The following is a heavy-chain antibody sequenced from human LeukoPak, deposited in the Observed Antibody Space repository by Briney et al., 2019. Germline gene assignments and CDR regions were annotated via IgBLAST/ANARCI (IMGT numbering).Heavy chain of an antibody. V-gene: IGHV4-59*10. J-gene: IGHJ4*02. D-gene: IGHD6-13*01. CDR3: ARGESSWYLGY. CDR2: IYTSGST. CDR1: GGSFRGYY. Sequence: PSETLSLTCAVYGGSFRGYYWNWIRQPAGKGLEWIGRIYTSGSTNYNPSLKSRVTISVDTSKNQFSLKLSSVTAADTAVYYCARGESSWYLGYWGQGTLVTVPS.